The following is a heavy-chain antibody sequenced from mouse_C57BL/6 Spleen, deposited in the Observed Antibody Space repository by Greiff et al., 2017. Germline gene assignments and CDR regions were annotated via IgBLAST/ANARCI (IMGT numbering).Heavy chain of an antibody. CDR3: ARLDIYDGYSHFDY. V-gene: IGHV5-9*01. CDR1: GFTFSSYT. D-gene: IGHD2-3*01. J-gene: IGHJ2*01. CDR2: ISGGGGNT. Sequence: EVKLMESGGGLVKPGGSLKLSCAASGFTFSSYTMSWVRQTPEKRLEWVATISGGGGNTYYPDSVKGRFTISRDNAKNTLYLQMSSLRSEDTALYYCARLDIYDGYSHFDYWGQGTTLTVSS.